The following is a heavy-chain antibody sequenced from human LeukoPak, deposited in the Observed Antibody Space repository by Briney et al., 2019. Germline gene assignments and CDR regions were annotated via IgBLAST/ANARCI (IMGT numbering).Heavy chain of an antibody. V-gene: IGHV4-39*01. CDR2: IYYSGNT. D-gene: IGHD6-13*01. CDR3: ARLPSSSWLNWFDP. CDR1: GGSISSSSYY. J-gene: IGHJ5*02. Sequence: SETLSLTCTVSGGSISSSSYYWGWIRQPPGKGVEWIGSIYYSGNTYYNPSPKSRFTVSVDTSKNQFSLKLNSLTAADTAVYYCARLPSSSWLNWFDPWGQGTLVTVSS.